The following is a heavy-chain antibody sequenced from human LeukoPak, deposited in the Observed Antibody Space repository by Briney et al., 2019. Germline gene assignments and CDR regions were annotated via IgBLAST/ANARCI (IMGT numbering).Heavy chain of an antibody. V-gene: IGHV1-8*01. D-gene: IGHD3-10*01. CDR2: MNPNSGNT. CDR3: AYRYCYGSGSYYTRGSFPNWFDP. J-gene: IGHJ5*02. CDR1: GYTFTSYD. Sequence: ASVKVSCKASGYTFTSYDINWVRQATGQGLEWMGWMNPNSGNTGYAQKFQGRVTMTRNTSISTAYMELSSLRSEDTAVYYCAYRYCYGSGSYYTRGSFPNWFDPWGQGTLVTVSS.